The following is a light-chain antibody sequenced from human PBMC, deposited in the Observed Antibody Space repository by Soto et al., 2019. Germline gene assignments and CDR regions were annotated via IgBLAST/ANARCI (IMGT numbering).Light chain of an antibody. CDR2: DVS. Sequence: DIQMTQAPSTLSASVGDRVTNTCRASQSINAWLAWYQQKPGKAPKLLIYDVSTLDTGVPSRFSGSASGTEFTLTISNLESDDFATYYCQQYHRYSTFGQGTKVDIK. J-gene: IGKJ1*01. CDR1: QSINAW. CDR3: QQYHRYST. V-gene: IGKV1-5*01.